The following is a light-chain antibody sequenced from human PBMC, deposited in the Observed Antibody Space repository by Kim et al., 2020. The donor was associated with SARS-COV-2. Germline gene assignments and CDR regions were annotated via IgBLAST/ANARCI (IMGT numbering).Light chain of an antibody. CDR1: ELGRNY. Sequence: GSPGQTATITRSEHELGRNYASWYQQRPGQSPLLVIYRDDKRPSGIPERFSGSTSGNTATLTISGTQPMDEADYYCQAWDNSIVVFGGGTQLTVL. J-gene: IGLJ3*02. CDR3: QAWDNSIVV. V-gene: IGLV3-1*01. CDR2: RDD.